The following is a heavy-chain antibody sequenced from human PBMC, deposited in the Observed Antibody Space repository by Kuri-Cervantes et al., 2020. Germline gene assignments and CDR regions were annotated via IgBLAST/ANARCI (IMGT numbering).Heavy chain of an antibody. CDR3: AVGARITMVQGVPFDY. J-gene: IGHJ4*02. CDR2: INPNSGGT. Sequence: SVKVSCKASGYTFTGYYMHWVRQAPGQGLEWMGWINPNSGGTNYAQKFQGWVTMTRDTSISTAYMELSRLRPDDAAVYYCAVGARITMVQGVPFDYWGQGTLVTVSS. V-gene: IGHV1-2*04. D-gene: IGHD3-10*01. CDR1: GYTFTGYY.